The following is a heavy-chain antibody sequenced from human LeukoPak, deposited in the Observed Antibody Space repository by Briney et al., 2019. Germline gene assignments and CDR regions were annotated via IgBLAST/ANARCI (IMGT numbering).Heavy chain of an antibody. V-gene: IGHV1-69*13. Sequence: SVKVSCKASGGTFSSYAISWVRQAPGQGLEWMGGIIPILGTANYAQKFQGRVTITADESTSTAYMELSSLRSEDTAVYYCASTIYCGGDCYLYGMDVWGQGTTVTVSS. CDR3: ASTIYCGGDCYLYGMDV. D-gene: IGHD2-21*02. CDR2: IIPILGTA. J-gene: IGHJ6*02. CDR1: GGTFSSYA.